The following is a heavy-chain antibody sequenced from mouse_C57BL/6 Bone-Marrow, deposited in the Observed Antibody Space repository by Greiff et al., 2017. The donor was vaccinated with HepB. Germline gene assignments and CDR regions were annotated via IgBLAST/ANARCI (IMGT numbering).Heavy chain of an antibody. D-gene: IGHD1-1*01. CDR3: ARWGYGSSPYAMDY. V-gene: IGHV1-64*01. CDR2: IHPNSGST. Sequence: VQLQQPGAELVKPGASVKLSCKASGYTFTSYWMHWVKQRPGQGLEWIGMIHPNSGSTNYNEKFKSKATLTVDKSSSTAYMQLSSLTSEDSAVYYCARWGYGSSPYAMDYWGQGTSVTVSS. CDR1: GYTFTSYW. J-gene: IGHJ4*01.